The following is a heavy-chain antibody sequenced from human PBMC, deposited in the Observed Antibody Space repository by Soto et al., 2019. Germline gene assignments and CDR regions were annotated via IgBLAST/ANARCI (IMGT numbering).Heavy chain of an antibody. J-gene: IGHJ4*02. D-gene: IGHD4-17*01. CDR2: ISWNSGSI. Sequence: GGSLRLSCAASGFTFDDYAMHWVRQAPGKGLEWVSGISWNSGSIGYADSVKGRFTISRDNAKNSLYLQMNSLRAEDTALYYCAKDRRDYGDYCFDYWGQGTLVTVSS. V-gene: IGHV3-9*01. CDR1: GFTFDDYA. CDR3: AKDRRDYGDYCFDY.